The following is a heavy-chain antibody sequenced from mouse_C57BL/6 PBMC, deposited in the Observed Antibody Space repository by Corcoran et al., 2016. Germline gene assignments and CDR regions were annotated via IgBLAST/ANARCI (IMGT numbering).Heavy chain of an antibody. CDR1: GYTFTDYY. J-gene: IGHJ3*01. V-gene: IGHV1-26*01. Sequence: EVQLQQSGPELVKPGASVKISCKASGYTFTDYYMNWVKQSHGKSLEWIGDINPNNGGTSYNQKFKGKATLTVDKSSSTAYMELRSLTSEDSAVYYCAWGTAQASWFAYWGQGTLVTVSA. CDR2: INPNNGGT. CDR3: AWGTAQASWFAY. D-gene: IGHD3-2*02.